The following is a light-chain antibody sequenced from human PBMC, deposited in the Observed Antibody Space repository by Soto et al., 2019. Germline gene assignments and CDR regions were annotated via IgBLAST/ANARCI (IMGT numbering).Light chain of an antibody. V-gene: IGLV2-8*01. Sequence: QSALTQPPSPSGSPGQSVTISCTGNNKDIGGYNYVSWYQHHPGTAPKLMIYEVSKRPSGVPVRFSGSKSGNTASLTVSGLQAEDEADYYCSSYAGSNIHYVFGTGTKVTVL. CDR1: NKDIGGYNY. J-gene: IGLJ1*01. CDR2: EVS. CDR3: SSYAGSNIHYV.